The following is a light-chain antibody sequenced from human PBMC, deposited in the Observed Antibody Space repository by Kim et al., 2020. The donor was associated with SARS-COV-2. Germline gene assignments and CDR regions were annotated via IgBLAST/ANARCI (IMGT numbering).Light chain of an antibody. CDR2: GAS. J-gene: IGKJ5*01. CDR3: QQYGTSPVT. V-gene: IGKV3-20*01. Sequence: EIVLTQSPGTLSLSPGERATLSCRASQSVSSSYLAWYQQKPGQAPRLLIYGASSRATGIPDRFSGSGSGTDFTLTINRLEPEDFAVYYCQQYGTSPVTFGQGTRLEIK. CDR1: QSVSSSY.